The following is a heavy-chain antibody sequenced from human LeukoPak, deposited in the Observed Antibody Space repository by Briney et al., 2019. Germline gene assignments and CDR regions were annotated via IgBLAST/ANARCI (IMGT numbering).Heavy chain of an antibody. J-gene: IGHJ4*02. Sequence: GGSLRLSCAGSGFTFSRYAMSWVRQAPGKGLDWVSGISGSGDSTYSADSMKGRFTIYRDNSKNTLYLQMNSLRAEDTAVYYCAKDLDDRNWGQGTLVSVSS. CDR3: AKDLDDRN. CDR2: ISGSGDST. CDR1: GFTFSRYA. V-gene: IGHV3-23*01. D-gene: IGHD3-16*01.